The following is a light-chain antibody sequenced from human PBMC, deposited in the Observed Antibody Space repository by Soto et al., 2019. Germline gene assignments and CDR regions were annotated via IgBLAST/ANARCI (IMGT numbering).Light chain of an antibody. Sequence: AIQLTQSPSSLSASVGDRVTITCRASQGISTALAWYQQRPGKAPKVLIYDASNLQGGVPSRFSGSGSGTDFTLTITSLQPEDFASDHCQPFHNYPLSFGGGTKVDIK. J-gene: IGKJ4*01. CDR3: QPFHNYPLS. CDR2: DAS. CDR1: QGISTA. V-gene: IGKV1D-13*01.